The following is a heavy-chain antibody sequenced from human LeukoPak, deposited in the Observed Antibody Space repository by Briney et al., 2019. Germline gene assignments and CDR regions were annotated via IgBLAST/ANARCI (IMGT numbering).Heavy chain of an antibody. Sequence: PGGSLRLSCAASGFTFITHDMSWVRQTPGKGLEWVSGISGSHAGRLGTTYYADSVQGRFTISRDNSNNALYLQMHSLRAEDTAMYFCAKGGYFSFDMWGQGTKVTASS. CDR3: AKGGYFSFDM. CDR2: ISGSHAGRLGTT. V-gene: IGHV3-23*01. CDR1: GFTFITHD. J-gene: IGHJ3*02. D-gene: IGHD2-2*03.